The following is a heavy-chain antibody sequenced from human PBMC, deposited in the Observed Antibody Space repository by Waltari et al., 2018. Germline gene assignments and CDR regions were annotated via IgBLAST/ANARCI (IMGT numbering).Heavy chain of an antibody. J-gene: IGHJ4*02. V-gene: IGHV3-30*02. CDR1: GFTFSSYG. CDR3: AKDKGWPTLVFDY. CDR2: IRYDGSNK. D-gene: IGHD2-15*01. Sequence: QVQLVESGGGVVQPGGSLRLSCAASGFTFSSYGMHWVRQAPGKGLEWVAFIRYDGSNKYYADSVKGRFTISRDNSKNTLYLQMNSLRAEDTAVYYCAKDKGWPTLVFDYWGQGTLVTVSS.